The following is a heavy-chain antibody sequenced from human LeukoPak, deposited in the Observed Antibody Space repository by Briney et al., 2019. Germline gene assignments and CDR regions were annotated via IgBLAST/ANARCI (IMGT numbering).Heavy chain of an antibody. CDR3: ARAAGTVRYYYYYYMDV. V-gene: IGHV1-2*02. J-gene: IGHJ6*03. D-gene: IGHD6-19*01. CDR2: INPNSGGT. CDR1: GYTFTGYY. Sequence: ASVKVSCKASGYTFTGYYMHWVRQAPGQGLEWMGWINPNSGGTNYAQKFQGRVTMTRDTSISTAYMELSRLRSDDTAVYYCARAAGTVRYYYYYYMDVWGKGTTVTISS.